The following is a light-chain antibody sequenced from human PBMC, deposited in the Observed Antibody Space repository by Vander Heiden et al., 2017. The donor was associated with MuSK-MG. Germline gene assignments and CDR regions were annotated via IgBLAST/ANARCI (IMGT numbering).Light chain of an antibody. Sequence: DIVMTQSPLSLPVTPGEPASISCRSSQSLLHSNGYNYLDWYLQKPGQSPQLLIYWGSNRASGVPDRFSGSGSGTDFTLKSSRGEAEDVGVYYCMQDLQTWDFGGGTKVEIK. CDR3: MQDLQTWD. J-gene: IGKJ4*01. V-gene: IGKV2-28*01. CDR2: WGS. CDR1: QSLLHSNGYNY.